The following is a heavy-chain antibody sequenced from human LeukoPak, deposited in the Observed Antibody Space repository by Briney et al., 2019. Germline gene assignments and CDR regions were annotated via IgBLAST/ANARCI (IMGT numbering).Heavy chain of an antibody. J-gene: IGHJ4*02. CDR3: AKYHYDILTGYKIPYYFDY. CDR2: ISGSGGST. D-gene: IGHD3-9*01. Sequence: GGSLRLSCAASGFTFSSYAMSWVRQAPGKGLEWVSAISGSGGSTYYADSVKGRFTISRDNSKNTLYLQMNSLRAEDTAVYYCAKYHYDILTGYKIPYYFDYWGQGTLVTVSS. CDR1: GFTFSSYA. V-gene: IGHV3-23*01.